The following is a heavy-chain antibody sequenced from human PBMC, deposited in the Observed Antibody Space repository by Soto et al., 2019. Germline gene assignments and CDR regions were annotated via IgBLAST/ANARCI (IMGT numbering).Heavy chain of an antibody. CDR2: INSDGSST. CDR1: GFTFSNFW. CDR3: ARDLSGRAAAGTPGY. V-gene: IGHV3-74*01. D-gene: IGHD6-13*01. Sequence: EVQVVESGGGLVQPGGSLRLSCAASGFTFSNFWMHWVRQAPGKGLLWVSRINSDGSSTTYADSVKGRFTISRDNAKNTVYLQMNSRRAEDTAVYYWARDLSGRAAAGTPGYWGQGTLVTVSS. J-gene: IGHJ4*02.